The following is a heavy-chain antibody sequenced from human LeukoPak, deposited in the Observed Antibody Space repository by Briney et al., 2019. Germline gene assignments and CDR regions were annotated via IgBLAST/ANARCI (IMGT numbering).Heavy chain of an antibody. CDR1: GFTLSSYA. Sequence: PGGSLRLSCAASGFTLSSYAMSWVRQAPGKGLEWVSGISGSGGRTDYADSVKGRFTISRDNSKNTMHPQMNSLRAEDTAVYYCAKESSGGNFGGNWGQGTLVTVSS. CDR3: AKESSGGNFGGN. J-gene: IGHJ4*02. D-gene: IGHD2-15*01. V-gene: IGHV3-23*01. CDR2: ISGSGGRT.